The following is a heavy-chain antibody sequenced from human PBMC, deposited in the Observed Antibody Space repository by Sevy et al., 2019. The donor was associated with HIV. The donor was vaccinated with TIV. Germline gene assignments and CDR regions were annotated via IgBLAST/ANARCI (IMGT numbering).Heavy chain of an antibody. D-gene: IGHD6-19*01. CDR3: ARDAGYSTVWYPGY. Sequence: GESLKISCAASGFSFSTHAMHWVRQAPGKGLEWVAVISFDGSDKYYTDSVKGRFTISRDDSKNTLLLQVSSLRAEDTAVYYSARDAGYSTVWYPGYWGQGTLVTVSS. V-gene: IGHV3-30*03. J-gene: IGHJ4*02. CDR1: GFSFSTHA. CDR2: ISFDGSDK.